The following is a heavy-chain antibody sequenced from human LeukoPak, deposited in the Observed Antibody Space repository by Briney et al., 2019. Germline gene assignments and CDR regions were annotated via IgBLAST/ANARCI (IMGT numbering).Heavy chain of an antibody. CDR2: IGNKAYSYAT. CDR1: GFTFSDST. V-gene: IGHV3-73*01. J-gene: IGHJ4*02. Sequence: GGSLRLSCAASGFTFSDSTVHWVRQAPGKGLEWVGRIGNKAYSYATAYAASLRGRFTISRDDSRHTASLQMNSLTTEETAVYYCALGVSGATVSDYWGQGTLVTVSS. CDR3: ALGVSGATVSDY. D-gene: IGHD1-26*01.